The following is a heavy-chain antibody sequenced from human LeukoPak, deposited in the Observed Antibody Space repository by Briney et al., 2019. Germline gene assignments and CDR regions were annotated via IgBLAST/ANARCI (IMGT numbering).Heavy chain of an antibody. CDR3: TRGDRGYAESLY. J-gene: IGHJ4*02. CDR2: IKEDGNED. Sequence: GGSLRLSSTVSGFSFREHWMSWVRQAPGKGLEWVGNIKEDGNEDYYVDSVEGRFVIFRDNAKNSLYLQMHSLRAEDTAVYYCTRGDRGYAESLYWGRGTLVTVSS. CDR1: GFSFREHW. V-gene: IGHV3-7*02. D-gene: IGHD5-12*01.